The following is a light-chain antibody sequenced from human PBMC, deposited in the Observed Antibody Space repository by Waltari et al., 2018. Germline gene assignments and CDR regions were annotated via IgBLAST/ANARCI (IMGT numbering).Light chain of an antibody. J-gene: IGLJ2*01. CDR2: EVF. CDR3: SSYAGNNFVV. V-gene: IGLV2-8*01. CDR1: SSAVGGYKL. Sequence: QSALTQPPSASGSPGQSVPIPCTGPSSAVGGYKLVSWSQFPPGKAPKLLIYEVFKRPSGVPDRFSGSKSGNTASLIVSGLQAEDEAEYYCSSYAGNNFVVFGGGTQLTVL.